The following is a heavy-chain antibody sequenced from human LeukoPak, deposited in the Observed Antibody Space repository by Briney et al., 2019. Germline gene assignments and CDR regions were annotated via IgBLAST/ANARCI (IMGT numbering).Heavy chain of an antibody. J-gene: IGHJ5*02. V-gene: IGHV4-59*12. CDR3: ARDHGPGIAAA. D-gene: IGHD6-13*01. CDR2: IYYSGST. Sequence: SETLSLTCTVSGGSISSYYWSWIRQPPGKGLEWIGYIYYSGSTYYNPSLKSRVTISVDTSKNQFSLKLSSVTAADTAVYYCARDHGPGIAAAWGQGTLVTVSS. CDR1: GGSISSYY.